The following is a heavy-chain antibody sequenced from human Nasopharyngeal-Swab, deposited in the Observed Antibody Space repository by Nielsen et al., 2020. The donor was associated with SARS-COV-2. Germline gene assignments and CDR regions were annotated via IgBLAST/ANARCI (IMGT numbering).Heavy chain of an antibody. CDR2: IRSKGNNYAT. Sequence: GGSLRLSCAASGFTFSDSAIHWVRQASGEGLEWVARIRSKGNNYATAYSASVKGRFIIFRDDPTNTAYLQMNSLKTEDTAVYYCTRCGGDCYSGRDYWGQGTLVTVSS. CDR1: GFTFSDSA. D-gene: IGHD2-21*02. J-gene: IGHJ4*02. CDR3: TRCGGDCYSGRDY. V-gene: IGHV3-73*01.